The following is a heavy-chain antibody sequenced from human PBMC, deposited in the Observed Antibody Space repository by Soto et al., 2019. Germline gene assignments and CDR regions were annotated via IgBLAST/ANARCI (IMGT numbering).Heavy chain of an antibody. J-gene: IGHJ5*02. V-gene: IGHV4-38-2*01. D-gene: IGHD4-4*01. CDR1: GYSISSGYY. CDR2: MYHSGST. CDR3: ARGWDSNSYNLFDP. Sequence: KASETLSLTCAVSGYSISSGYYWGWIRQPPGKGLEWIGSMYHSGSTYYNPSLKSRVTISVDTSKNQFSLKLTSVTAADTAVYYCARGWDSNSYNLFDPWGQGTLVTVSS.